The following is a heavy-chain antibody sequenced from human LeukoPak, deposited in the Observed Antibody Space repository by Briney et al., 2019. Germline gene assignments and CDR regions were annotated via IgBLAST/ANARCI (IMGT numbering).Heavy chain of an antibody. CDR1: GGSISSSSHY. CDR3: ARSPSLFGVVIIPRGGNAFDI. D-gene: IGHD3-3*01. J-gene: IGHJ3*02. V-gene: IGHV4-61*01. Sequence: SETLSLTCTVSGGSISSSSHYWSWIRQPPGKGLEWIGYIYYSGSTNYNPSLKSRVTISVDTTKNQFSLKLRSVTAGAPAVYYCARSPSLFGVVIIPRGGNAFDIWGQGTMVTVSS. CDR2: IYYSGST.